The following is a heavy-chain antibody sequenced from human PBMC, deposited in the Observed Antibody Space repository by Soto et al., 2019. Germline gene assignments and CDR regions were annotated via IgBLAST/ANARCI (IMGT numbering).Heavy chain of an antibody. Sequence: EVQLVESGGGLVQPGGSLRLSCAASGFTLSSYWMTWVRQAPGKGLEWVANIKQDGSEKYYVDSVKGRFTISRDNAKNSLYLQMNSLRAEDTAVYYCARPGAVTAGYCDGGSCLFDAFDIWGQGTMVTVSS. CDR3: ARPGAVTAGYCDGGSCLFDAFDI. J-gene: IGHJ3*02. CDR2: IKQDGSEK. CDR1: GFTLSSYW. D-gene: IGHD2-15*01. V-gene: IGHV3-7*01.